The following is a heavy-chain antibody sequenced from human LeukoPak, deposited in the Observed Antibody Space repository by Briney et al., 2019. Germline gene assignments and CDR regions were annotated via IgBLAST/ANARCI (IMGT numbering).Heavy chain of an antibody. D-gene: IGHD6-13*01. CDR3: AREEEKHSSSWPIDY. J-gene: IGHJ4*02. Sequence: GGSLRLSCAASGFTFSDYYMSWIRQAPGKGLECVSYISSSGSTIYYADSVKGRFTISRDNAKNSLYLQMNSLRAEDTAVYYCAREEEKHSSSWPIDYWGQGTLVTVSS. V-gene: IGHV3-11*01. CDR2: ISSSGSTI. CDR1: GFTFSDYY.